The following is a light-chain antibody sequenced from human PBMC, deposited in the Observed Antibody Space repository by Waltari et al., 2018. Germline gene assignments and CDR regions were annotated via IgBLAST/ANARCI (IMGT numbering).Light chain of an antibody. V-gene: IGLV5-37*01. Sequence: QPVLTQPPSSSASPGDSARLTCTLPSDINVGDFIIYWYQQKPGSPPRFLLYYKSDSEKAQGSGVPSRFSGSKHASANAGILVISGLQSEDEADYYCMFWPNNVWVFGVGPKLTVL. J-gene: IGLJ3*02. CDR3: MFWPNNVWV. CDR1: SDINVGDFI. CDR2: YKSDSEK.